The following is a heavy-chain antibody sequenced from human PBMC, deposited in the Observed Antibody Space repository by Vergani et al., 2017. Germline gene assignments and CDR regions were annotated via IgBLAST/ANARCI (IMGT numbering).Heavy chain of an antibody. CDR3: AKDQNRIYYFDY. D-gene: IGHD2-15*01. V-gene: IGHV3-23*01. CDR1: GFTFSSYA. CDR2: ISGSGGST. J-gene: IGHJ4*02. Sequence: EVQLLESGGGLVQPGGSLRLSCAASGFTFSSYAMSWVRQAPGKGLEWVSAISGSGGSTYYADSVKGRFTISRDNAKNTLYLQMNSLRAEDTAVYYCAKDQNRIYYFDYWGQGTLVTVSS.